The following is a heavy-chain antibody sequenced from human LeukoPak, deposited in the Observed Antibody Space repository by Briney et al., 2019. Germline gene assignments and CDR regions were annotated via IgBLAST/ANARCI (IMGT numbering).Heavy chain of an antibody. CDR1: GFTFSSYS. CDR2: ISSSSSYI. CDR3: ARGLYSSAWSPFDY. Sequence: GSLRLSCAASGFTFSSYSMNWVRQAPGKGLEWVSSISSSSSYIYYADSVKGRFTISRDNAKNSLYLQMNSLRVEDTAVYYCARGLYSSAWSPFDYWGQGTLVTVSS. D-gene: IGHD6-19*01. V-gene: IGHV3-21*01. J-gene: IGHJ4*02.